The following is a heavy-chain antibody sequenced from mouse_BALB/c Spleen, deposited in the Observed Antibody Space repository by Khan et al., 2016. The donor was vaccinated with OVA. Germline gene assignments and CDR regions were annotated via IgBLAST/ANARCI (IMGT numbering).Heavy chain of an antibody. CDR3: ARGGYGSPFAY. J-gene: IGHJ3*01. Sequence: QVQLQQSGPELVRPGASVKMSCKASGYTFTSFWIHWVKQRPGQGLEWIGMIDPSKSETRFNQKFKDKATLNVDKSSNTAYMQRSRLTSEDAAVYYCARGGYGSPFAYWGEGTLVTVSA. CDR2: IDPSKSET. D-gene: IGHD1-1*01. CDR1: GYTFTSFW. V-gene: IGHV1S127*01.